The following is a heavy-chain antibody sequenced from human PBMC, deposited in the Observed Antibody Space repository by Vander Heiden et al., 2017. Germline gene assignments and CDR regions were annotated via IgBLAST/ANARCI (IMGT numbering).Heavy chain of an antibody. CDR3: ASLYWDYYYYGMDV. CDR2: IYSSGST. V-gene: IGHV4-61*01. J-gene: IGHJ6*02. CDR1: DGSVTSGSYY. D-gene: IGHD2-8*02. Sequence: QVQLQESVPGLVKPSDTLSLTCPVSDGSVTSGSYYRSWIRQPPGKGLEWIGYIYSSGSTKYNPSLKSRVTISVDTSKNQFSLKLSSVTAADTAVYYCASLYWDYYYYGMDVWCQVTTVTVSS.